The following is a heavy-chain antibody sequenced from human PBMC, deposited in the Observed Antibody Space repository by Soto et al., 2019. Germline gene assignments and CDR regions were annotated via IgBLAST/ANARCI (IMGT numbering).Heavy chain of an antibody. V-gene: IGHV1-3*01. D-gene: IGHD3-10*01. CDR1: GYTFTSYA. CDR2: INAGNGNT. Sequence: QVQLVQSGAEVKKPGASVKVSCKASGYTFTSYAMHWVRQAPGQRLEWMGWINAGNGNTKYSQTFQGRVTITRDTYASTADMELSSLRSEDTAVYYCARSDGWFGEFGYYWGQGTLVTVSS. CDR3: ARSDGWFGEFGYY. J-gene: IGHJ4*02.